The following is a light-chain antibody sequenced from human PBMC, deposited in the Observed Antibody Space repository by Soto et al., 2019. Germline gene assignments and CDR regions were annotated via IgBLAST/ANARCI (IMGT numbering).Light chain of an antibody. CDR3: QRFNRWPLS. Sequence: EIVLTQSPATLSVSLGERATLSCWASQSVGSTLNWYQQRPGQAPRLIIYDTSIRATGIPARFSGSGSGTEFTLTIASLQSEDSGVYYCQRFNRWPLSFGGGTKVDIK. CDR1: QSVGST. J-gene: IGKJ4*01. CDR2: DTS. V-gene: IGKV3-15*01.